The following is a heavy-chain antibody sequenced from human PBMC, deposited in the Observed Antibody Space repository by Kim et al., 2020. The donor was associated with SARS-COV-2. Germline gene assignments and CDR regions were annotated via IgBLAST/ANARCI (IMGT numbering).Heavy chain of an antibody. V-gene: IGHV4-39*01. J-gene: IGHJ6*02. D-gene: IGHD3-10*01. CDR1: GGSISSSSYY. CDR3: ARGWGLVRGYGMDV. Sequence: SQTLSLTCTVSGGSISSSSYYWGWIRQPPGKGLEWIGSIYYSGSTYYNPSLKSRVTISVDTSKNQFSLKLSSVTAADTAVYYCARGWGLVRGYGMDVWGQ. CDR2: IYYSGST.